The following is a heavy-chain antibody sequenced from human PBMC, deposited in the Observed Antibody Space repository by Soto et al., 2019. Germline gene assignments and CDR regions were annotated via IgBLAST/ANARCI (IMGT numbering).Heavy chain of an antibody. D-gene: IGHD5-12*01. J-gene: IGHJ4*02. Sequence: PGGSLRLSCTASGVNVGTYGLSVFRQAPEKGMEWVSGISGTGGNTFYADSVKGRFTISRDSSKNTLFLQMNSLRAEDTVVYFCAKDRIVNSGYGSLDYWGQGT. V-gene: IGHV3-23*01. CDR1: GVNVGTYG. CDR2: ISGTGGNT. CDR3: AKDRIVNSGYGSLDY.